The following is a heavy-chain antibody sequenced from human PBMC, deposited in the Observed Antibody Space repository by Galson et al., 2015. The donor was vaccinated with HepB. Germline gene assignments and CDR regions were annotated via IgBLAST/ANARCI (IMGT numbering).Heavy chain of an antibody. CDR2: ISYDGSNK. CDR1: GFTFSSYA. Sequence: SLRLSCAASGFTFSSYAMHWVRQAPGKGLEWVAVISYDGSNKYYADSVKGRFTISRDNSKNTLYLQMNSLRAEDTAVYYCARVRDSSSWYRQYYYYGMDVWGQGTTVTVSS. J-gene: IGHJ6*02. V-gene: IGHV3-30-3*01. D-gene: IGHD6-13*01. CDR3: ARVRDSSSWYRQYYYYGMDV.